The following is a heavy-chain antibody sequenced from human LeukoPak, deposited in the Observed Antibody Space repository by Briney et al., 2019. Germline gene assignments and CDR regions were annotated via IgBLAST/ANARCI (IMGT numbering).Heavy chain of an antibody. D-gene: IGHD3-22*01. J-gene: IGHJ3*02. Sequence: GGPVRLSCAVSGFTFSAYSMKWVRQAPGKGLEGVSSISSSKRYIHCAYSVKGRLTISRDNAKNSVFLQMNRLRAEDTAGYYCAKVLIANSYFHSTGAHDGFDMWGQGTMVTVSS. CDR3: AKVLIANSYFHSTGAHDGFDM. CDR2: ISSSKRYI. CDR1: GFTFSAYS. V-gene: IGHV3-21*06.